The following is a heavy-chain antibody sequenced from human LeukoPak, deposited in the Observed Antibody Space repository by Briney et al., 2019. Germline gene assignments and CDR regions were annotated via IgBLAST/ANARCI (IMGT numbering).Heavy chain of an antibody. V-gene: IGHV3-30*04. D-gene: IGHD6-13*01. Sequence: PGGSLRLSCAASGFTFSSYAMHWVRQAPGKGLEWVAVISYDGSNKYYADSVKGRFTISRDNAKNSLYLQMNSLRAEDTAVYYWAKDLWERDSSSWFGLFGYWGQGTLVTVSS. J-gene: IGHJ4*02. CDR1: GFTFSSYA. CDR3: AKDLWERDSSSWFGLFGY. CDR2: ISYDGSNK.